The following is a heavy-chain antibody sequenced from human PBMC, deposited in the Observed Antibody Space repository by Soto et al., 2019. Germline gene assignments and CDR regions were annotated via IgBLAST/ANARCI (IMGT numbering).Heavy chain of an antibody. CDR3: ARVSPSGYELFDY. CDR1: GFTFSSYA. V-gene: IGHV3-64*01. J-gene: IGHJ4*02. Sequence: GGSLRLSCAASGFTFSSYAMHWVRQAPGKGLEYVSAISSNGGSTYYANSVKGRFTISRDNSKNTLCLQMGSLRAEDMAVYYCARVSPSGYELFDYWGQGTLVTVSS. D-gene: IGHD5-12*01. CDR2: ISSNGGST.